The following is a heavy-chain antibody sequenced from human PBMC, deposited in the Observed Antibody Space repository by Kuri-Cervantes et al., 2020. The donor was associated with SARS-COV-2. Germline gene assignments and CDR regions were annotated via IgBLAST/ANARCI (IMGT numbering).Heavy chain of an antibody. D-gene: IGHD2-15*01. Sequence: ASVKVSCKASGYTFTSYDINWVRQAPGQGLEWMGWISAYNGNTNYAQKLQGRVTMTTDTSTSTAYMELSSLRSEDTAVYYCARGGYCSGGSCYGVRYYGMDVWGQGTTVTVSS. CDR2: ISAYNGNT. CDR1: GYTFTSYD. CDR3: ARGGYCSGGSCYGVRYYGMDV. J-gene: IGHJ6*02. V-gene: IGHV1-18*01.